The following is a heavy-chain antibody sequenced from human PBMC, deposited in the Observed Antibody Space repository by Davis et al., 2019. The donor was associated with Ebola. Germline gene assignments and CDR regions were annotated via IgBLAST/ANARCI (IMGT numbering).Heavy chain of an antibody. CDR2: ISSSSSYI. V-gene: IGHV3-21*01. Sequence: GESLKIPCAAPGFTFSSYSMNWVRQAPGKGLEWVSSISSSSSYIYYADSVKGRFTTSRDNAKNSLYLQMNSLRAEDTAVYYCARDRGFFWFDPWGQGTLVTVSS. CDR1: GFTFSSYS. D-gene: IGHD1-26*01. J-gene: IGHJ5*02. CDR3: ARDRGFFWFDP.